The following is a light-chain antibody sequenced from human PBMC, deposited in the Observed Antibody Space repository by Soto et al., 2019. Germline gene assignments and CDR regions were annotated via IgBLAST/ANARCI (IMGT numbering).Light chain of an antibody. Sequence: QAVVTQPASVSGSPGQSITISCTGTSGDVGGYNFVSWFQQHPDKAPKLIIYEVSYRPSGVSNRFSGSKSGNTASLTISGLQAEDEADYYCASYTSSRLWVFGGGTKLTVL. CDR2: EVS. J-gene: IGLJ3*02. V-gene: IGLV2-14*01. CDR1: SGDVGGYNF. CDR3: ASYTSSRLWV.